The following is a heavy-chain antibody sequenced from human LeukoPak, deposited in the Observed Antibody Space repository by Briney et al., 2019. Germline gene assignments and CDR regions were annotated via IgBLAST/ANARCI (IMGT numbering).Heavy chain of an antibody. CDR2: INHSGST. Sequence: SETLSLTCAVYGGSFSGYYWSWIRQPPGKGLEWIGEINHSGSTNHNPSLKSRVTISVDTSKNQFSLKLSSVTAADTAVYYCARMVVIKSYDYWGQGTLVTVSS. CDR3: ARMVVIKSYDY. J-gene: IGHJ4*02. CDR1: GGSFSGYY. V-gene: IGHV4-34*01. D-gene: IGHD3-22*01.